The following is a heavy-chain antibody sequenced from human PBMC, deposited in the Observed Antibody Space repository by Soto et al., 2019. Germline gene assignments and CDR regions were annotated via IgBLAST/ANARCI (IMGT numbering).Heavy chain of an antibody. CDR1: GGSISSGGYY. J-gene: IGHJ5*02. V-gene: IGHV4-31*03. Sequence: SETLSLTCTVSGGSISSGGYYWSWIRQHPGKGLEWIGYIYYSGSTYYNPSLKGRVTISVDTSKNQFSLKLSSVTAADTAVYYCARGAYSYGAGHNWFDPWGQGTLVTVSS. D-gene: IGHD5-18*01. CDR2: IYYSGST. CDR3: ARGAYSYGAGHNWFDP.